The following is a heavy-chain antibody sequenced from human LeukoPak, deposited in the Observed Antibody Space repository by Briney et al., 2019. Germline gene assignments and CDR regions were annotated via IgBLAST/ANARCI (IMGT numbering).Heavy chain of an antibody. D-gene: IGHD3-22*01. CDR3: ARLINNDNSGDADTFDK. CDR1: GGSMRSHY. Sequence: SETLSLTCTVSGGSMRSHYWSWIRQTPGKGLEWIGYIDYSGSTRYNPSLQSRVTISVDTSKNQFSLKLTSVTATDTAVYYCARLINNDNSGDADTFDKWGQGTVVTVFS. V-gene: IGHV4-59*11. J-gene: IGHJ3*02. CDR2: IDYSGST.